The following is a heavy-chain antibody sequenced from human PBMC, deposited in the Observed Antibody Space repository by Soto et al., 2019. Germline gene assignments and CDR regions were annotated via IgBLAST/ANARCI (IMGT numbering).Heavy chain of an antibody. D-gene: IGHD3-16*02. Sequence: GGSLRLSCAASGFTVSSNYMNWVRQAPGKGLEWLSIIYSDGTTYYADSVKGRFTISRDNFKNTLYLQMNNLRAEDTAIYYCANAEHPRRSIGFDYWGQGTLVTVSS. V-gene: IGHV3-53*01. J-gene: IGHJ4*02. CDR1: GFTVSSNY. CDR2: IYSDGTT. CDR3: ANAEHPRRSIGFDY.